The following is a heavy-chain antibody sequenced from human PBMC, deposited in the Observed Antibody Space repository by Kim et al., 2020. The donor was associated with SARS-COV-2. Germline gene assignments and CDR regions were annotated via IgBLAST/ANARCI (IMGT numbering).Heavy chain of an antibody. V-gene: IGHV1-2*05. Sequence: ASVKVSCKASGYSFTGYSVYWVRQAPGQGLEWMGRISPNSGGTIYAQKFQGRVTMTRDTSISTAYMELSRLTSDDAVVYYCARGSERSDNWFDPWGQGTLVSVSS. CDR1: GYSFTGYS. D-gene: IGHD1-1*01. CDR3: ARGSERSDNWFDP. J-gene: IGHJ5*02. CDR2: ISPNSGGT.